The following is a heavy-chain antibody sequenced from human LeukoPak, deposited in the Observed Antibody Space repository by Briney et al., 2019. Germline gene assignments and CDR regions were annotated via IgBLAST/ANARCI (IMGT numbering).Heavy chain of an antibody. D-gene: IGHD3-22*01. J-gene: IGHJ6*03. CDR3: ARLGYYYDSSGYYPLYYYYYYMDV. Sequence: SETLSLTCTVSGGSINSYYWSWIRQPPGKGLEWIGEINHSGSTNYNPSLKSRVTISVDTSKNQFSLKLSSVTAADTAVYYCARLGYYYDSSGYYPLYYYYYYMDVWGKGTTVTISS. V-gene: IGHV4-34*01. CDR2: INHSGST. CDR1: GGSINSYY.